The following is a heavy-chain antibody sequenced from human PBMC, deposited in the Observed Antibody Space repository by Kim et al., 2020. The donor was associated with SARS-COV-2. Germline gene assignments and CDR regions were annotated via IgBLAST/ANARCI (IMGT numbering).Heavy chain of an antibody. V-gene: IGHV1-8*01. CDR2: MNPNSGNT. CDR1: GYTFPRSA. Sequence: ASVKVSCKASGYTFPRSALTFVRPSTGQGLEWMGWMNPNSGNTGYAQKFQGRVTMTRNTSISTAYMELSSLRSEDTAVYYCARDYGSGRSFDYWGQGTLVTVSS. D-gene: IGHD3-10*01. J-gene: IGHJ4*02. CDR3: ARDYGSGRSFDY.